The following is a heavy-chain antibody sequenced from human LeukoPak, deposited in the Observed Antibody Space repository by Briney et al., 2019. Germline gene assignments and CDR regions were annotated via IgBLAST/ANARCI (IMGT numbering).Heavy chain of an antibody. V-gene: IGHV3-7*01. D-gene: IGHD1-26*01. Sequence: GGSLRLSCAASGFTFSSYWMSWVRQAPGKGLEWVANIKQDGSEKYYMDSVKGRFTISRDNAKNSLYLQMNSMRAEDTAVYYCARESYSGSYPTSPWGQGTLVTVSS. CDR2: IKQDGSEK. J-gene: IGHJ5*02. CDR1: GFTFSSYW. CDR3: ARESYSGSYPTSP.